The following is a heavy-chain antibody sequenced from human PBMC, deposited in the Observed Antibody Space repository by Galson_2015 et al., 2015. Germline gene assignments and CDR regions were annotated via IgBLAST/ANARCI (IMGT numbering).Heavy chain of an antibody. V-gene: IGHV3-9*01. CDR1: GFTFDDYA. J-gene: IGHJ5*02. Sequence: SLRLSCAASGFTFDDYAMHWVRQAPGKGLEWVSGISWNSGSIGYADSVKGRFTISRDNAKNSLYLQMNSLRAEDTALYYCAKAQGFTGWGDPWGQGTLVTVSS. CDR2: ISWNSGSI. D-gene: IGHD1-26*01. CDR3: AKAQGFTGWGDP.